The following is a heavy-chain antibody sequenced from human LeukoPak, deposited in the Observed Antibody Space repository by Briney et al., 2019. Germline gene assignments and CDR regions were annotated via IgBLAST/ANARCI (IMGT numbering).Heavy chain of an antibody. CDR3: ARDYDPYYYDSSGSSYFDY. V-gene: IGHV1-46*01. CDR2: INPSGGST. Sequence: EASVKVSCKASGYTFTSYYMHWVRQAPGQGLEWMGIINPSGGSTSYAQKFQGRVTMTSDTSTSTVYMELSSLRSEDTAVYYCARDYDPYYYDSSGSSYFDYWGQGTLVTVSS. J-gene: IGHJ4*02. D-gene: IGHD3-22*01. CDR1: GYTFTSYY.